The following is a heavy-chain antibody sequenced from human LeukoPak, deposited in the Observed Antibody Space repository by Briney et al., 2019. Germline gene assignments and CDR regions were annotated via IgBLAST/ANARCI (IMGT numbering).Heavy chain of an antibody. Sequence: ASVKVSCKPSGYTFTAHNMHWVRPARGLGLEWMGWINPNTGDTSYAQRFQGRVTMTRDTSISTAYMELSGLRSDDTAVYYCAPATMTFDYWGQGTLVTVSS. CDR3: APATMTFDY. D-gene: IGHD5-24*01. V-gene: IGHV1-2*02. CDR2: INPNTGDT. CDR1: GYTFTAHN. J-gene: IGHJ4*02.